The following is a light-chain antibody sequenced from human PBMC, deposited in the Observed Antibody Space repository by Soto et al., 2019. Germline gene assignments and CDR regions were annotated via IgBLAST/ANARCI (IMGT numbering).Light chain of an antibody. CDR3: CSYAGSYTLV. V-gene: IGLV2-11*01. Sequence: QAVVTQPRSVSGSPGQSVTISCTETSSDVGGYNYVSWYQQHPGKAPKLMIYDVSKRPSGVPDRFSGSKSGNTASLTISGLQTEDEADHYCCSYAGSYTLVFGGGTQLTVL. CDR1: SSDVGGYNY. CDR2: DVS. J-gene: IGLJ2*01.